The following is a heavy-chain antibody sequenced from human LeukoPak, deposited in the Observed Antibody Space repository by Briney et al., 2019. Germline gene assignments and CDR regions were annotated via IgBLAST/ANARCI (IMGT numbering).Heavy chain of an antibody. CDR3: ASILGIAVAGTVDY. J-gene: IGHJ4*02. D-gene: IGHD6-19*01. Sequence: PSETLSLTCTVSGGSISSSSYYWGWIRQPPGKGLEWIGSIYYSGSTYYNPSLKSRVTISVDTSKNQFSLKLSSVTAADTAVYYCASILGIAVAGTVDYWGQGTLVTVSS. V-gene: IGHV4-39*01. CDR1: GGSISSSSYY. CDR2: IYYSGST.